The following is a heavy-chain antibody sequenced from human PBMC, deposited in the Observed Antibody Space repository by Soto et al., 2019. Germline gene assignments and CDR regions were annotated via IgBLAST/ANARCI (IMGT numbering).Heavy chain of an antibody. V-gene: IGHV4-61*01. CDR1: GGSVSSGTYY. CDR2: IYYNGNT. CDR3: ARYFDI. J-gene: IGHJ2*01. Sequence: QVQLLESGPGLVKPSETLSLTCTVSGGSVSSGTYYWTWIRQPPGKRLEWIGYIYYNGNTNYNPSLKSRVTLSIDTSKNQFSLELNSVTAADTAVYYCARYFDIWGRGTLVTVSS.